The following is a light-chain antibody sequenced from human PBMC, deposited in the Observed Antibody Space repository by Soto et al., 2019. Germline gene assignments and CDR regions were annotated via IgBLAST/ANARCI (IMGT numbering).Light chain of an antibody. CDR3: CSYVAGSTYI. J-gene: IGLJ1*01. CDR2: EGT. Sequence: QSALTHSASVSGSPGQSITISCTGTSSDVWSHNLVSWYQQHLGRAPKLMIYEGTMRPSGVSNRFSGSKSGNSASVTISGLQAEDEADYSCCSYVAGSTYIFGSGTKLTVL. V-gene: IGLV2-23*01. CDR1: SSDVWSHNL.